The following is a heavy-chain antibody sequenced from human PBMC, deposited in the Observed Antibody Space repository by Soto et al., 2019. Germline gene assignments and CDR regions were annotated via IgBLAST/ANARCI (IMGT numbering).Heavy chain of an antibody. Sequence: QVQLVESGGGLVKPGGSLRLPCAASGFTFSDCFMSWFHQAPGKGLEWISYIGSTGNTTYYADSVKGRFTIARDNAKNSLYLQMNSLRADDTAVYYCASRINLRTASTFDYWGQGTLVTVSS. V-gene: IGHV3-11*01. CDR3: ASRINLRTASTFDY. CDR1: GFTFSDCF. CDR2: IGSTGNTT. J-gene: IGHJ4*02.